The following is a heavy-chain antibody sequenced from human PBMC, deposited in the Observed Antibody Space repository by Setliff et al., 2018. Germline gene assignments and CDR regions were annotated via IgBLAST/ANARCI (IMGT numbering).Heavy chain of an antibody. D-gene: IGHD3-10*01. Sequence: GGSLRLSCAASGFSSGDFAMHWVRQAPGKGLAWVSQINPDATTTYYADSVKGRFTISRDNAKTTLYLQMNSLRAEDTAVYFCARDPRDGSSSPMADNWGQGTLVTVSS. CDR1: GFSSGDFA. CDR3: ARDPRDGSSSPMADN. J-gene: IGHJ4*02. CDR2: INPDATTT. V-gene: IGHV3-74*01.